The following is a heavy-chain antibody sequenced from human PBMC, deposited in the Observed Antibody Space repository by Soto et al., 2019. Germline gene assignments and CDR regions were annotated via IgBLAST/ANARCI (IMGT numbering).Heavy chain of an antibody. CDR1: GGSVSSGSYY. Sequence: SETLSLTCTVSGGSVSSGSYYWSWIRQPPGKGLEWIGYIYYSGSTNYNPSLKSRVTISVDTSKNQFSLKLSSVTAADTAVYYCARCGGDTAMVDYGMDVWGQGTTVTVSS. J-gene: IGHJ6*02. CDR3: ARCGGDTAMVDYGMDV. CDR2: IYYSGST. V-gene: IGHV4-61*01. D-gene: IGHD5-18*01.